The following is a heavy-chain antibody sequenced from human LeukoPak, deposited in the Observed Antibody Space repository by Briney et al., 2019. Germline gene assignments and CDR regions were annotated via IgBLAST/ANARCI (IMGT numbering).Heavy chain of an antibody. CDR2: MNPNSGNT. D-gene: IGHD3-22*01. V-gene: IGHV1-8*01. CDR1: GYTFTSYD. CDR3: ARVSYDSSGYYYRRFDY. J-gene: IGHJ4*02. Sequence: GASVKVSCKASGYTFTSYDINWVRQATGQGLEWMGWMNPNSGNTGYAQKFQGRVTMTRNTSISTAYMELSSLRSEDTAVYYCARVSYDSSGYYYRRFDYWGQGTLVTVSS.